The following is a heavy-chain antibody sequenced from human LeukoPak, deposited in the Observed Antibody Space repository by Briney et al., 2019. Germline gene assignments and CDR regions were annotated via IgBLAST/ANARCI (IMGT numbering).Heavy chain of an antibody. CDR3: AKDKAYSSGWYVFDY. J-gene: IGHJ4*02. Sequence: PGGSLRLSCAASGLTFTDFWMNWVRLAPGRGLGWLANIKPDGNEKYYVDSVKGRFTISRDNAKNSLYLQMNSLRAEDTALYYCAKDKAYSSGWYVFDYWGQGTLVTVSS. D-gene: IGHD6-19*01. CDR1: GLTFTDFW. V-gene: IGHV3-7*03. CDR2: IKPDGNEK.